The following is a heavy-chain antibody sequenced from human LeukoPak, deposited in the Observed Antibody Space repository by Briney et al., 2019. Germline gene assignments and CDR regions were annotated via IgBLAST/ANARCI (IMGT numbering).Heavy chain of an antibody. D-gene: IGHD1-26*01. CDR3: ARDLSGAYSGSYYD. J-gene: IGHJ4*02. CDR2: INPNSGGT. V-gene: IGHV1-2*02. CDR1: GYTFTGYY. Sequence: VASVKVSYTASGYTFTGYYMHWVRQAPGQGLEWMGWINPNSGGTNYAQKFQGRVTMTRDTSISTAYMELSRLRSDDTAVYYCARDLSGAYSGSYYDWGQGTLVTVSS.